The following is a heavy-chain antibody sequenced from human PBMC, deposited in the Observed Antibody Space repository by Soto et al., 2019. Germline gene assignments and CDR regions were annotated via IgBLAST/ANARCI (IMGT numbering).Heavy chain of an antibody. Sequence: PSETLSLTCAVYGGSFSGYYWSWIRQPPGKGLEWIGEINHSGSTNYNPSLKSRVTISVDTSKNQFSLKLISVTAADTAVYYCARFPKSLKSTGYSRSWYYFDYWGQGTLVTVSS. CDR2: INHSGST. J-gene: IGHJ4*02. V-gene: IGHV4-34*01. CDR3: ARFPKSLKSTGYSRSWYYFDY. D-gene: IGHD6-13*01. CDR1: GGSFSGYY.